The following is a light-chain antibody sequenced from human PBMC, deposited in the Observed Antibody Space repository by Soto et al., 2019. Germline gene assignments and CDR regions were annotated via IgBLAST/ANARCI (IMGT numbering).Light chain of an antibody. J-gene: IGKJ5*01. Sequence: AIQLTQSPSSLSASVGDRVTITCRASQGISSALAWYQQKPGKAPTLLIYDASSLESGVPSRFSGSGSGSDFTLTISSLLPEDFATYCCQQFNSYPFITFGQGTRLDIK. V-gene: IGKV1-13*02. CDR1: QGISSA. CDR3: QQFNSYPFIT. CDR2: DAS.